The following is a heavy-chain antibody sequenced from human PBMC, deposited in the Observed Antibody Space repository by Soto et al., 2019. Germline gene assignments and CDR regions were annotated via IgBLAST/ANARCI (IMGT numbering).Heavy chain of an antibody. CDR2: IKQDGSEK. J-gene: IGHJ6*02. Sequence: EVQLVESGGGLVQHGGSLRLSCAASGFTFSSYWMTWVRQAPGKGLEWVAKIKQDGSEKYYVDSMKGRFTISRDNTKNSLYQQTNSPRAEDTGVYYCARDVSSLLGYYYGMDVWGQGTTVTVSS. CDR1: GFTFSSYW. CDR3: ARDVSSLLGYYYGMDV. D-gene: IGHD2-15*01. V-gene: IGHV3-7*04.